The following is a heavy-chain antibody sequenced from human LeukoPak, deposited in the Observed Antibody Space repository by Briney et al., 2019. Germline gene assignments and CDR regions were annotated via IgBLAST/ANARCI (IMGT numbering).Heavy chain of an antibody. J-gene: IGHJ4*02. CDR2: ISSTSSYI. CDR3: ARGGFGSDSRGYSPTIFEY. Sequence: GGSLRLSCAASGFTFSSYSMKWVRQAPGKGLEWVSSISSTSSYIYYADSMRGRFTISRDNAKNSLYLQMNSLRAEDTAVYYCARGGFGSDSRGYSPTIFEYWGQGTLVTVSS. CDR1: GFTFSSYS. V-gene: IGHV3-21*01. D-gene: IGHD3-22*01.